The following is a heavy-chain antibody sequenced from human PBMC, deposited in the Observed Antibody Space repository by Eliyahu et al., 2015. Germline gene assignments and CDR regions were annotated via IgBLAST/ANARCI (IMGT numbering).Heavy chain of an antibody. J-gene: IGHJ4*02. CDR3: ARGSIILAGVAASLGFDY. CDR2: XXHSGSP. D-gene: IGHD2-15*01. V-gene: IGHV4-34*01. Sequence: QVQLQQWGAGLLKPSETLSLTCAVYGGSFXGYYWSWIRQPPGKGLEWXGEXXHSGSPNYNPSLKXRVTISVDTSKNQFSLKLSSVTAADTAVYYCARGSIILAGVAASLGFDYWGQGTLVTVSS. CDR1: GGSFXGYY.